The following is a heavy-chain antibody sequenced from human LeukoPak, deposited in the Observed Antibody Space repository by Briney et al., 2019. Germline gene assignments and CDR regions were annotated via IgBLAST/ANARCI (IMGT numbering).Heavy chain of an antibody. J-gene: IGHJ3*02. CDR1: GFTFSSYG. CDR3: ARDRDAFDI. Sequence: PGRSLRLSCAASGFTFSSYGMHWVRQAPGKGLEWVSVIYSGGSTYYADSVKGRFTISRDNSKNTLYLQMNSLRAEDTAVYYCARDRDAFDIWGQGTMVTVSS. V-gene: IGHV3-66*01. CDR2: IYSGGST.